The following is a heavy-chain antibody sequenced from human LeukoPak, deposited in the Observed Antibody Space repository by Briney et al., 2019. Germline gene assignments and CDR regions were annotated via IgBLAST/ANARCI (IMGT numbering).Heavy chain of an antibody. CDR3: AVAAMALDAFDI. CDR1: GFTFRNYY. Sequence: GGSLRLSCAASGFTFRNYYMHWVRQAPGKGLEWVSVIYSGGSTYYADSVKGRFTISRDNSKNTLYLQMNSLRAEDTAVYYCAVAAMALDAFDIWGQGTMVTVSS. V-gene: IGHV3-53*01. CDR2: IYSGGST. D-gene: IGHD5-18*01. J-gene: IGHJ3*02.